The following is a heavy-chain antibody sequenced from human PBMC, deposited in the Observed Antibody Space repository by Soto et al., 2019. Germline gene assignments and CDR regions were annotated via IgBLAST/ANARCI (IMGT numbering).Heavy chain of an antibody. J-gene: IGHJ4*02. CDR3: VKGEYYYDSSGYYPFDY. V-gene: IGHV3-64D*06. CDR2: ISTNGGST. CDR1: GASISTYY. Sequence: ETLSLTCTVSGASISTYYWSWVRRAPGKGLEWVSAISTNGGSTHYADSVKGRFTISRDNSKNTQYLQMSSLRADDTAVYYCVKGEYYYDSSGYYPFDYWGQGTLVTVSS. D-gene: IGHD3-22*01.